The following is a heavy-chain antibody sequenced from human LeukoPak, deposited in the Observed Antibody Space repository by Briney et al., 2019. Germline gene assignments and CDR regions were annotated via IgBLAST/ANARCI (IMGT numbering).Heavy chain of an antibody. V-gene: IGHV3-30*01. Sequence: GGSLRLSCAASGFTFSSYAMHWVRQAPGKGLEWEAVISYDGSNKYYADSVKGRFTISRDNSKNTLYLQMNSLRAEDTAVYYCARDGGYYFDYWGQGTLVTVSS. J-gene: IGHJ4*02. CDR2: ISYDGSNK. CDR1: GFTFSSYA. D-gene: IGHD4-23*01. CDR3: ARDGGYYFDY.